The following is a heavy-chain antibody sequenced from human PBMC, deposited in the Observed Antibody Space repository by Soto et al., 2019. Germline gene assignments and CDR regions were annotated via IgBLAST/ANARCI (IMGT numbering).Heavy chain of an antibody. CDR2: IYYSGST. CDR1: GGSISSSSYY. Sequence: QLQLQESGPGLVKPSETLSLTCTVSGGSISSSSYYWGWIRQPPGKGLEWIGSIYYSGSTYYNPSLKSRVTISVDTSKNQFSLKLSSVTAADTAVYYCARLRGGLGFDYGDYLGGWDFDYWGQGTLVTVSS. V-gene: IGHV4-39*01. CDR3: ARLRGGLGFDYGDYLGGWDFDY. J-gene: IGHJ4*02. D-gene: IGHD4-17*01.